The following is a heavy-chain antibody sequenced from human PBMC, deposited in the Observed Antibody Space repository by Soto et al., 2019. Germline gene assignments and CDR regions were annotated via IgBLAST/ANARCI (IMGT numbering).Heavy chain of an antibody. CDR1: GGTFSSYT. CDR2: IIPILGIA. V-gene: IGHV1-69*02. Sequence: QVQLVQSGAEVKKPGSSVKVSCKASGGTFSSYTISWVRQAPGQGLEWMGRIIPILGIANYAQKFQGRVTITADKSTSTADMELSSLRSEDTAVYYCAWGYSGYARYDFDIWGQGTMVTVSS. CDR3: AWGYSGYARYDFDI. D-gene: IGHD5-12*01. J-gene: IGHJ3*02.